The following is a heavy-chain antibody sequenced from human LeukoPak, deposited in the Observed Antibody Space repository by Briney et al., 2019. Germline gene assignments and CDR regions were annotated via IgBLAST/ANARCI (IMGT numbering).Heavy chain of an antibody. J-gene: IGHJ4*02. V-gene: IGHV3-21*01. CDR3: ARDSYGNVHDY. Sequence: GGYLRLSCAASGFTFSSYSMNWVRQAPGKGLEWVSSISSSSSYIYYADSVKGRFTISRDNAKNSLYLQMNSLRAEDTAVYYCARDSYGNVHDYWGQGTLVTVSS. CDR2: ISSSSSYI. CDR1: GFTFSSYS. D-gene: IGHD5-18*01.